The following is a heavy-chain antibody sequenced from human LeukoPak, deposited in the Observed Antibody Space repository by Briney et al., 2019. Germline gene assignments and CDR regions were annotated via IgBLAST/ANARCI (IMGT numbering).Heavy chain of an antibody. CDR1: GFTFSSYW. V-gene: IGHV3-7*03. CDR3: AKVGTRVRQNFFDY. CDR2: IKQDGSEK. J-gene: IGHJ4*02. Sequence: GGSLRLSCAASGFTFSSYWMSWVRQAPGKGLEWVANIKQDGSEKYYVDSVKGRFTISRDNAKSSLFLQMNSLRAEDTALYYCAKVGTRVRQNFFDYWGQGTLVTVSS. D-gene: IGHD1-1*01.